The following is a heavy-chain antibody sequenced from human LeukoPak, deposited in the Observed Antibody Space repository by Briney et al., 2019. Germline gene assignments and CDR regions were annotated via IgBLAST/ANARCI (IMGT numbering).Heavy chain of an antibody. CDR1: GGTFSSYA. CDR2: IIPILGIA. Sequence: ASVKVSCKASGGTFSSYAISWVRQAPGQGLEWMGRIIPILGIANYAQKFQGRVTITADKSTSTAYMELSSLRSEDTAVYYCARGMDPDGDRENEYFQHWGQGTLVTVSS. CDR3: ARGMDPDGDRENEYFQH. J-gene: IGHJ1*01. V-gene: IGHV1-69*04. D-gene: IGHD4-17*01.